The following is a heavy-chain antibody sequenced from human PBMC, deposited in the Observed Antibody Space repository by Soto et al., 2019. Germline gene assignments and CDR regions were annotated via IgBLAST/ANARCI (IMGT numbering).Heavy chain of an antibody. CDR3: ARGLNGYLHYFDY. CDR2: INAGNGNT. V-gene: IGHV1-3*01. J-gene: IGHJ4*02. CDR1: GYTFTIYA. D-gene: IGHD5-18*01. Sequence: VSVKVSCKASGYTFTIYAMHWVRQAPGQRLEWMGWINAGNGNTKYSQKFQGRVTITRDTSASTAYMELSSLRSEDTAVYYCARGLNGYLHYFDYWGQGTLVTVSS.